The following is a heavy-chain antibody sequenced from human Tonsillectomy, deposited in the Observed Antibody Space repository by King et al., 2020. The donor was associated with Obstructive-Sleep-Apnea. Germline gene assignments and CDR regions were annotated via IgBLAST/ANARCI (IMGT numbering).Heavy chain of an antibody. CDR1: GGSINRGDYY. D-gene: IGHD3-10*01. CDR2: IYHSGSP. J-gene: IGHJ4*02. V-gene: IGHV4-30-4*01. Sequence: QLQESGPGLVKPSQTLSLTCTVSGGSINRGDYYWTWIRQPPGKGLEWIGFIYHSGSPYFNPSLRSRVTVSIDTSRNQFSLNLNSVTAADTAVYFCARWRGGSGNIDYWGQGILVTVSS. CDR3: ARWRGGSGNIDY.